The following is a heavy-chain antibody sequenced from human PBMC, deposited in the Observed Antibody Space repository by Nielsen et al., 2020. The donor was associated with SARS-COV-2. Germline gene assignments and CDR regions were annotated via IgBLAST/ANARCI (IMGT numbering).Heavy chain of an antibody. CDR1: GGTFSSYA. J-gene: IGHJ3*02. CDR2: IIPIFGTA. D-gene: IGHD2-15*01. Sequence: SVKVSCKASGGTFSSYAISWVRQAPGQGLEWMGGIIPIFGTANYAQKFQGRVTITADESTSTAYMELSSLRSEDTAVYYCARGPLDIVVVVAAIDAFDIWGQGTMVTVSS. V-gene: IGHV1-69*13. CDR3: ARGPLDIVVVVAAIDAFDI.